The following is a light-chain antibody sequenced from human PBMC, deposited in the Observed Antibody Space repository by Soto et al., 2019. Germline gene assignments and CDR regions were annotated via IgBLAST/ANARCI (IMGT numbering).Light chain of an antibody. CDR1: QIISSW. Sequence: IHMTRAPSTMCAALGDRVTITYRASQIISSWLAWYQQKPGKAPKLLIYDASSLESGVPSRFSGSGSGTEFTLTISSLQPDDFATYYCQQYNSYSPLWTFGQGTKVDI. V-gene: IGKV1-5*01. J-gene: IGKJ1*01. CDR3: QQYNSYSPLWT. CDR2: DAS.